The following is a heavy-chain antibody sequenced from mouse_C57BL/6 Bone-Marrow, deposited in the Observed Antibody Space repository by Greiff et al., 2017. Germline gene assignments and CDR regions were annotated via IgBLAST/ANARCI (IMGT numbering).Heavy chain of an antibody. D-gene: IGHD2-3*01. CDR1: GYTFTSYW. V-gene: IGHV1-55*01. CDR2: IYPGSGST. J-gene: IGHJ2*01. CDR3: ARWDGYYY. Sequence: QVHVKQPGAELVKPGASVKMSCKASGYTFTSYWITWVKQRPGQGLEWIGDIYPGSGSTSYNEKFKSKATLTVDTSSSTAYMQLSSLTSEDSAVYYCARWDGYYYWGQGTTLTVSS.